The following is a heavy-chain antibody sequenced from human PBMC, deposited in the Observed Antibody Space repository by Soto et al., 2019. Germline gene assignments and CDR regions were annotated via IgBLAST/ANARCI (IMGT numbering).Heavy chain of an antibody. V-gene: IGHV4-31*03. CDR2: IYYSGST. CDR3: ARYTPDPQPNWFDP. D-gene: IGHD2-15*01. J-gene: IGHJ5*02. Sequence: SETLSLTCTVSGGSISSGGYYWSWIRQHPGKGLEWIGYIYYSGSTYYNPSLKSRVTISVDTSKNQFSLKLSSVTAADTAVYYCARYTPDPQPNWFDPWGQGTLVTVSS. CDR1: GGSISSGGYY.